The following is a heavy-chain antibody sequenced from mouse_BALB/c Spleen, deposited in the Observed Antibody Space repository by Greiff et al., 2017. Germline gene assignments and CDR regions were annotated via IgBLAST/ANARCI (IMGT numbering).Heavy chain of an antibody. CDR2: IWSGGST. CDR1: GFSLTSYG. J-gene: IGHJ4*01. Sequence: QVQLQQSGPGLVQPSQSLSITCPVSGFSLTSYGVHWVRQSPGKGLEWLGVIWSGGSTDYNAAFISRLSISKDNSKSQVFFKMNSLQANDTAIYYCASLPHYAMDYWGQGTSVTVSS. CDR3: ASLPHYAMDY. V-gene: IGHV2-2*02. D-gene: IGHD5-5*01.